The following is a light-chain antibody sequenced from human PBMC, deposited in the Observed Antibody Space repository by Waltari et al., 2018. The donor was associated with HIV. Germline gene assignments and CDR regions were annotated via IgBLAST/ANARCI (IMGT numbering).Light chain of an antibody. CDR3: AAWDNSLSVLVV. J-gene: IGLJ2*01. CDR1: SSNIGSNY. V-gene: IGLV1-47*01. CDR2: RNN. Sequence: QSVPTQTPSASGTPGQRVTISCSGSSSNIGSNYVYWYQQLTGTAPKLPIYRNNQRPSGVPDRFSGSKSGTSASLAISGLRSEDEADYYCAAWDNSLSVLVVFGGGTKLTVL.